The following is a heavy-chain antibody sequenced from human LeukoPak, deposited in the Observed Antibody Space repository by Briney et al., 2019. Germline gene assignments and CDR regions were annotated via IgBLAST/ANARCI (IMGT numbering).Heavy chain of an antibody. CDR3: AREGQWLADDAFDI. CDR1: RFTFSTYW. CDR2: IYSGGST. J-gene: IGHJ3*02. D-gene: IGHD6-19*01. Sequence: GGSLRLSCAASRFTFSTYWMHWVRQAPGKGLVWVSVIYSGGSTYYADSVKGRFTISRDNSKNTLYLQMNSLRAEDTAVYYCAREGQWLADDAFDIWGQGTMVTVSS. V-gene: IGHV3-66*01.